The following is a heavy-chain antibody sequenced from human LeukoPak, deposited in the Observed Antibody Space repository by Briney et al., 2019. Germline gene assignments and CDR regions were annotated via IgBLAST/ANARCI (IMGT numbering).Heavy chain of an antibody. D-gene: IGHD2/OR15-2a*01. CDR2: INPNSGGT. J-gene: IGHJ4*02. CDR3: AREGAFGFYALDY. CDR1: GYTFTGYY. V-gene: IGHV1-2*02. Sequence: ASVKVSCKASGYTFTGYYMHWVRQAPGQGLEWMGWINPNSGGTNYAQKFQGRVAMTRDTSISTAYMEQSRVTSDDTAVYYCAREGAFGFYALDYWGQGTLVTVSS.